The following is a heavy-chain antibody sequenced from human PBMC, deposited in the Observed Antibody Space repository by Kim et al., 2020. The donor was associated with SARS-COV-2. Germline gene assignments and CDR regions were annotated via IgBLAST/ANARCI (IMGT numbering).Heavy chain of an antibody. CDR2: IYYSGST. Sequence: SETLSLTCTVSGGSISSYYWSWIRQPPGKGLEWIGYIYYSGSTNYNPSLKSRVTISVDTSKNQFSLKLSSVTAADTAVYYCARGGDFWRWGPDAFDIWGQGTMVTVSS. CDR3: ARGGDFWRWGPDAFDI. D-gene: IGHD3-3*01. CDR1: GGSISSYY. V-gene: IGHV4-59*01. J-gene: IGHJ3*02.